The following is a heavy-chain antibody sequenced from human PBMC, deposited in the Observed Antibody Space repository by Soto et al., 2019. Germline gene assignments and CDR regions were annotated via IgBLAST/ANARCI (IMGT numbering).Heavy chain of an antibody. Sequence: QVQLVQSGAEVKKPGASVKVSCKASGYTFTSYYMHWVRQAPGQGLEWMGIINPSGGSTSYAQKSQGRVTMTGDTSTSTVYMELSSLRSEDTAVYYCASKFRCNWTDEELYGMDVWGQGTTVTVSS. V-gene: IGHV1-46*03. CDR1: GYTFTSYY. CDR3: ASKFRCNWTDEELYGMDV. D-gene: IGHD1-1*01. CDR2: INPSGGST. J-gene: IGHJ6*02.